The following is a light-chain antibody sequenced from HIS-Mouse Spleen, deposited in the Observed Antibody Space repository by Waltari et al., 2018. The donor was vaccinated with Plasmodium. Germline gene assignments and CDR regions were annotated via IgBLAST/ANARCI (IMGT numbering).Light chain of an antibody. Sequence: QSALTQPASVSGSPGQSITISCTGTSSDVGGYNYVSWYQQHPGKAPKLMIYDVSNLPSGVYKRCSSSKSGHTASLTISGLQAEDEADYYCSSYTSSSTRGVFGGGTKLTVL. CDR1: SSDVGGYNY. J-gene: IGLJ2*01. V-gene: IGLV2-14*03. CDR3: SSYTSSSTRGV. CDR2: DVS.